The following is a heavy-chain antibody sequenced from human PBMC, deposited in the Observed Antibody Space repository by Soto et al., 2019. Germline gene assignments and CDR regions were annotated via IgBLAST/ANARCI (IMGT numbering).Heavy chain of an antibody. V-gene: IGHV5-51*01. J-gene: IGHJ6*02. CDR2: IYPGDSDT. Sequence: GESLKISCKGSGYSFTSYWIGWVRQMPGKGLEWMGIIYPGDSDTRYSPSFQGQVTISADKSISTAYLQWSSLKASDTAMYYCAIRGVVVPAANYYYYYGMDVWGQGTTVTVSS. D-gene: IGHD2-2*01. CDR1: GYSFTSYW. CDR3: AIRGVVVPAANYYYYYGMDV.